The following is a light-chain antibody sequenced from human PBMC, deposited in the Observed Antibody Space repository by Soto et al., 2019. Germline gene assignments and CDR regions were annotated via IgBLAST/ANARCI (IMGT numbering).Light chain of an antibody. CDR1: QGISNY. J-gene: IGKJ1*01. Sequence: DIQMTQSPSSLSASVGDRVTITCRASQGISNYLAWYQQKPGKVPKLLIYAASTLQSGVPSRFSASGSGTDFTLTISSLQPEDVGTYYWQRYNGASTFGQGTKVEI. CDR3: QRYNGAST. V-gene: IGKV1-27*01. CDR2: AAS.